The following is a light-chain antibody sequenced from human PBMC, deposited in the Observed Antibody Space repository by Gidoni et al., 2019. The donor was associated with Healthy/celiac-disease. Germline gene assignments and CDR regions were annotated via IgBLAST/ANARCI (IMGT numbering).Light chain of an antibody. CDR3: CSYAGSYTPRGV. Sequence: QSALTQPRSVSWSPGQSVTISCTGTSSDVGGYNYVSWYQQHPGKAPKLMIYDVSKRPSGVPDRFSGSKSGNTASLTISGLQAEDEADYYCCSYAGSYTPRGVFGTGTKVTVL. V-gene: IGLV2-11*01. CDR1: SSDVGGYNY. CDR2: DVS. J-gene: IGLJ1*01.